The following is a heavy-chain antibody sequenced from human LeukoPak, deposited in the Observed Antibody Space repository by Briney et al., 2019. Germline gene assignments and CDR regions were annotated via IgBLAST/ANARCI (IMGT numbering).Heavy chain of an antibody. CDR2: MNPNSGNT. J-gene: IGHJ4*02. V-gene: IGHV1-8*03. CDR1: GYTFTSYD. Sequence: ASVKVSCKASGYTFTSYDISWVRQATGQGLEWMGWMNPNSGNTGYAQKFQGRVTIARNTSISTAYMELSSLRSEDTAVYYCARDGRGSSSSSNFDYWGQGTLVTVSS. D-gene: IGHD6-6*01. CDR3: ARDGRGSSSSSNFDY.